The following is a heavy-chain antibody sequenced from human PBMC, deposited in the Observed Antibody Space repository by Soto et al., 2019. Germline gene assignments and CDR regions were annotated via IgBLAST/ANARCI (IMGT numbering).Heavy chain of an antibody. CDR2: FDPEDGET. CDR3: TTTPPSTGWYYFAY. Sequence: GASVKVSCKVSGYTLTELSMHWVRQAPGKGLEWMGGFDPEDGETIYAQKFQGRVTMTEDTSTDTANMELSSLRSEDTAVYYCTTTPPSTGWYYFAYGGRGTLVTVSS. V-gene: IGHV1-24*01. CDR1: GYTLTELS. J-gene: IGHJ4*02. D-gene: IGHD6-13*01.